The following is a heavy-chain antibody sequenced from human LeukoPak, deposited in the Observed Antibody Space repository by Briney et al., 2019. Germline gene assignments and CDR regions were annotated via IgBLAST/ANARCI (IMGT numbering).Heavy chain of an antibody. CDR1: GFTFSSYA. J-gene: IGHJ5*02. D-gene: IGHD2-2*01. CDR2: ISGSGGST. CDR3: ANSTLPAAMPRWFDP. V-gene: IGHV3-23*01. Sequence: GGSLRLSCAASGFTFSSYAMSWVRQAPGKGLEWVSPISGSGGSTYYADAVKGRFTISRDNSKNTLYLQMNSLRAEDPAVYYCANSTLPAAMPRWFDPWGQGTLVTVSS.